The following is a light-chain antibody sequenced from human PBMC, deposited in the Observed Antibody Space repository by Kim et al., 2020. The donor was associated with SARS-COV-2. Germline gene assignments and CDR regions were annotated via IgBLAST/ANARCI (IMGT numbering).Light chain of an antibody. CDR2: DAS. CDR1: QDIGDY. V-gene: IGKV1-33*01. J-gene: IGKJ2*01. CDR3: QQYDHLPYT. Sequence: SASVGDRVTITCQASQDIGDYLNWYQQKPGEAPNLLIFDASKLQTGVPSRFSGGGSGTDFTLTISSLQAEDLATYFCQQYDHLPYTFGQGTKLEI.